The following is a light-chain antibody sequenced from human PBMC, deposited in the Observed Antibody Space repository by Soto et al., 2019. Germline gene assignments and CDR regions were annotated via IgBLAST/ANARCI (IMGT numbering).Light chain of an antibody. CDR2: GAT. CDR3: QQYKNWPPIT. V-gene: IGKV3D-15*01. J-gene: IGKJ5*01. CDR1: QTVRDN. Sequence: EVVMTQSPAILSVSPGERATLSCRASQTVRDNLGWYQQKPGQPPRLLIYGATTRATGIPARFSGSGSGTEFTLTISSLQSEDFAVYYGQQYKNWPPITFGQVTRLEI.